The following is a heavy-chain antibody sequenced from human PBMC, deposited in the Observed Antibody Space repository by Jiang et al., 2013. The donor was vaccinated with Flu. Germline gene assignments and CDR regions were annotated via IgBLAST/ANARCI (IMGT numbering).Heavy chain of an antibody. CDR1: GGSFSGYY. CDR2: INHSGST. J-gene: IGHJ4*02. Sequence: LLKPSETLSLTCAVYGGSFSGYYWSWIRQPPGKGLEWIGEINHSGSTNYNPSLKSRVTISVDTSKNQFSLKLSSVTAADTAVYYCARRGYSYGAVFGGRNTHFDYWGQGTLVTVSS. D-gene: IGHD5-18*01. V-gene: IGHV4-34*01. CDR3: ARRGYSYGAVFGGRNTHFDY.